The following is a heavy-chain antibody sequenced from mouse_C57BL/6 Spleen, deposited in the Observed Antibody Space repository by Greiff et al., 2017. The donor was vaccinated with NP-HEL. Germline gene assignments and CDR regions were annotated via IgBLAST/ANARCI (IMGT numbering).Heavy chain of an antibody. Sequence: VQLQLSGAELVKPGASVKLSCTASGFNIKDYYMHWVKQRTEQGLEWIGRIDPEDGDTKYAPKFQGKATITADTSSNTAYLQLSSLTSEDTAVYYCATPMSTDAMDYWGQGTSVTVSS. CDR2: IDPEDGDT. J-gene: IGHJ4*01. D-gene: IGHD2-4*01. CDR3: ATPMSTDAMDY. V-gene: IGHV14-2*01. CDR1: GFNIKDYY.